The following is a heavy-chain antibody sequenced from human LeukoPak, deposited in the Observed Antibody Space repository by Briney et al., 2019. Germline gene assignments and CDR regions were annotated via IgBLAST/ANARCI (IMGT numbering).Heavy chain of an antibody. CDR2: INPGNGET. CDR3: AARPGIEVVGFDF. CDR1: GGTFSSYA. V-gene: IGHV1-3*01. J-gene: IGHJ4*02. Sequence: ASVKVSCKASGGTFSSYAISWVRQAPGQGLEWMGWINPGNGETKYSQKFQGRVSITRDTSANTAYMDLSSLRSEDTAVYYCAARPGIEVVGFDFWGQGTLVTVSS. D-gene: IGHD6-19*01.